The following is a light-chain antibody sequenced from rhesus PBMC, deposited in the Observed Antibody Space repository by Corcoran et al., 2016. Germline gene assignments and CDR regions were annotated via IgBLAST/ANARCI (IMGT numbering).Light chain of an antibody. J-gene: IGKJ2*01. Sequence: DIQMTQSPSALSASVGDRVTISCRASQNIYSNLAWYQQKPGKAPKRLIYAASRLQTGIPSRFSGSGSGTDVTRTSSSLQPEDSAAYDCQHYYYNPPYSVGQGTKVEIK. CDR3: QHYYYNPPYS. CDR1: QNIYSN. CDR2: AAS. V-gene: IGKV1S12*01.